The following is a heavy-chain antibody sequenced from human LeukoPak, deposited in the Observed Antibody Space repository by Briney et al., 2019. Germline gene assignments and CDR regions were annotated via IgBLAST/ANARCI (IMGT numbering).Heavy chain of an antibody. Sequence: ASVKVSCKASGYTFTSYDINWVRQATGQGLEWMGWVNPNSGNTGYAQKFQGRVTMTRNTSISTAYVELSSLRSEDTAVYYCARVYRQLRPYYFDYWGQGTLVTVSS. CDR3: ARVYRQLRPYYFDY. J-gene: IGHJ4*02. D-gene: IGHD4-23*01. CDR2: VNPNSGNT. V-gene: IGHV1-8*01. CDR1: GYTFTSYD.